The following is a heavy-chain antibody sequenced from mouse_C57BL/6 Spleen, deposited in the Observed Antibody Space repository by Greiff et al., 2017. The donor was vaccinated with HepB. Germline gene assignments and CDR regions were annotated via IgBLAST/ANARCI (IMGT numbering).Heavy chain of an antibody. Sequence: VQLQQSGAELVKPGASVKMSCKASGYTFTSYWITWVKQRPGQGLEWIGDIYPGSGSTNYNEKFKSKATLTVDTSSSTAYMQLSSLTSEDSAVYYCARVHGSSYNYAMDYWGQGTSVTVSS. CDR2: IYPGSGST. V-gene: IGHV1-55*01. J-gene: IGHJ4*01. CDR1: GYTFTSYW. D-gene: IGHD1-1*01. CDR3: ARVHGSSYNYAMDY.